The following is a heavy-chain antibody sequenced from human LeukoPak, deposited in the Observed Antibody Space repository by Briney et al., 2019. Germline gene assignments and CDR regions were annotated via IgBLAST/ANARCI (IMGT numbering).Heavy chain of an antibody. J-gene: IGHJ4*02. D-gene: IGHD6-19*01. CDR3: ARVPWQWLVHGFDY. V-gene: IGHV1-2*02. CDR2: INPNSGGT. Sequence: ASVKVSCKASGYTFTGYYMHWVRQAPGQGLEWMGWINPNSGGTNYAQKFQGRVTMTRDTSISTAYMELSRLRSDDTAVYYCARVPWQWLVHGFDYWSQGTLVTVSS. CDR1: GYTFTGYY.